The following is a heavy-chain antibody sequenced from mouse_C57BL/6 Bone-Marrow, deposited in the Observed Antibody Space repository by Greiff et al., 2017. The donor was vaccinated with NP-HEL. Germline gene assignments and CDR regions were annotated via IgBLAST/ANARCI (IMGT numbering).Heavy chain of an antibody. CDR3: ARRGRGFAY. Sequence: QVQLQQPGAELVKPGASVKLSCKASGYTFTSYWMHWVKQRPGRGLEWIGRIDPNSGGTKYIEKFKSTATLTVDKPSSTAYMQLSSLTAGDSAVDYCARRGRGFAYWGQGTLVTVSA. CDR2: IDPNSGGT. V-gene: IGHV1-72*01. CDR1: GYTFTSYW. D-gene: IGHD3-3*01. J-gene: IGHJ3*01.